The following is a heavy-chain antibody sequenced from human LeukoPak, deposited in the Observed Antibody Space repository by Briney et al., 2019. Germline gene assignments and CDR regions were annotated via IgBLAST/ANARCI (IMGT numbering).Heavy chain of an antibody. CDR2: IYYSGST. CDR1: GGSISSCY. CDR3: ARDYGDYVNAFDI. Sequence: SETLSLTCTVSGGSISSCYWSWIRQPPGKGLEWIGYIYYSGSTNYNPSLKSRVTISVDTSKNQFSLKLSSVTAADTAVYYCARDYGDYVNAFDIWGQGTMVTVSS. J-gene: IGHJ3*02. V-gene: IGHV4-59*01. D-gene: IGHD4-17*01.